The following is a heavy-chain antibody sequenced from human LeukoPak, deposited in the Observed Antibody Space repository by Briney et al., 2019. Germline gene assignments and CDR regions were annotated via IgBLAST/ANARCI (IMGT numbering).Heavy chain of an antibody. Sequence: SETLSLTCTVSGYSISSGYYWGWIRQPPGKGLEWIGSIYHSGSTYYNPSLKSRVTIPVDTSKNQFSLKLSSVTAADTAVYYCARDPRWWHWFDPWGQGTLVTVSS. CDR1: GYSISSGYY. D-gene: IGHD2-15*01. CDR3: ARDPRWWHWFDP. J-gene: IGHJ5*02. V-gene: IGHV4-38-2*02. CDR2: IYHSGST.